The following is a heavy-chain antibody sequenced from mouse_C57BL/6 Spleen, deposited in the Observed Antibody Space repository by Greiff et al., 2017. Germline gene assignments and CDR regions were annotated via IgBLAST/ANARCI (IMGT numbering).Heavy chain of an antibody. CDR2: ISYSGSI. D-gene: IGHD4-1*01. V-gene: IGHV3-1*01. J-gene: IGHJ2*01. Sequence: EVQLQQSGPGMVKPSQSLSLTCTVTGYSITSGYDWHCLRPFPGNKLEWTGYISYSGSIYYNPSLKSRISITHDTSKNHVFLKLNSVTTEDTDTYCCSRGLTLDYWGQGTTLTVSS. CDR3: SRGLTLDY. CDR1: GYSITSGYD.